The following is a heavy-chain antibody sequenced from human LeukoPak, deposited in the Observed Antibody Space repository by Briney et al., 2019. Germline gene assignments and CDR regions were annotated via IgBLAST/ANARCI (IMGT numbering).Heavy chain of an antibody. CDR2: INPGDSDT. CDR3: ARHRAAGSSYYYGADV. Sequence: GESLKISCKGSGYTFRTYWIAWVRQMPGKGLEWMGIINPGDSDTRYSPSFQGQVTISADESTTTAYLQWSSLKASDTAMYYCARHRAAGSSYYYGADVWGQGTTVTVSS. J-gene: IGHJ6*02. D-gene: IGHD2-2*01. V-gene: IGHV5-51*01. CDR1: GYTFRTYW.